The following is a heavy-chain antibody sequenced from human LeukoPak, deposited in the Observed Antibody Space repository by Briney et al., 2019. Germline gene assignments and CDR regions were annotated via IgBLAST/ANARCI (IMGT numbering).Heavy chain of an antibody. CDR1: GYTLTELS. CDR2: FDPEDGET. J-gene: IGHJ4*02. V-gene: IGHV1-24*01. CDR3: ARVSQRGVVVPAAPRWYYFDY. Sequence: ASVKVSCKASGYTLTELSRHWVRQAPGKGLEWMGGFDPEDGETIYAQKFQGRVTMTEDTSTDTAYMELSRLRSDDTAVYYCARVSQRGVVVPAAPRWYYFDYWGQGTLVTVSS. D-gene: IGHD2-2*01.